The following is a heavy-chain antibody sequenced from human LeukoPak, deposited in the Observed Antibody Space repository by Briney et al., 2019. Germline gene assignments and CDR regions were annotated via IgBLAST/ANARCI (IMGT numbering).Heavy chain of an antibody. J-gene: IGHJ4*02. D-gene: IGHD3-22*01. V-gene: IGHV4-39*01. CDR2: IYYSGNT. Sequence: PSETLSLTCTVSGGSISSSSYFWGWIRQPPGKGLEWIGSIYYSGNTYYNPSLKSRVTVSVDTSKNQFSLKLSSVTAADTAVYYCARHPRRGIEVVTLIDYWGQGTLVTVSS. CDR1: GGSISSSSYF. CDR3: ARHPRRGIEVVTLIDY.